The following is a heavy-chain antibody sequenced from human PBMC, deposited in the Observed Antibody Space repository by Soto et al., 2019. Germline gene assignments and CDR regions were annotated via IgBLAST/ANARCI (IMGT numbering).Heavy chain of an antibody. V-gene: IGHV3-21*01. CDR2: IRSSSSST. J-gene: IGHJ4*02. CDR3: SRDSLIMYNDSRGPL. Sequence: GASLRLSCAASGFTFSSYSTNWVRPAPGKGLEWVSSIRSSSSSTYYADSVKGRFTISRDYAKNSLYLQMNVRRAKDTAVYFCSRDSLIMYNDSRGPLWGQGTLVTVSS. D-gene: IGHD3-22*01. CDR1: GFTFSSYS.